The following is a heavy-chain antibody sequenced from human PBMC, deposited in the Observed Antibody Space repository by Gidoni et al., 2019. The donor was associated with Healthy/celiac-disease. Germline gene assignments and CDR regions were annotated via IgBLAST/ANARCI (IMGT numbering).Heavy chain of an antibody. CDR1: GGSISSSSYY. V-gene: IGHV4-39*01. D-gene: IGHD5-12*01. J-gene: IGHJ4*02. CDR3: ARQDRSGYDYVSFYFDY. Sequence: QLQLQESGPGLVKPSETLSLTCTVSGGSISSSSYYWGWIRQPPGKGLEWIGSIYYSGSTYYNPSLKSRVTISVDTSKNQFSLKLSSVTAADTAVYYCARQDRSGYDYVSFYFDYWGQGTLVTVSS. CDR2: IYYSGST.